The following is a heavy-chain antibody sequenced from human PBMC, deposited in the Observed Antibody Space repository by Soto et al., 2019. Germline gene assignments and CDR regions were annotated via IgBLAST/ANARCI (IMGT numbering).Heavy chain of an antibody. Sequence: GSLRLSCAASGFTFSSYAMHWVRQAPGKGLEWVAVISYDGSNKYYADSVKGRFTISRDNSKNTLYLQMNSLRAEDTAVYYCARDPDLAVTGYFDYWGQGTLVTVSS. CDR3: ARDPDLAVTGYFDY. D-gene: IGHD2-21*02. CDR2: ISYDGSNK. CDR1: GFTFSSYA. V-gene: IGHV3-30-3*01. J-gene: IGHJ4*02.